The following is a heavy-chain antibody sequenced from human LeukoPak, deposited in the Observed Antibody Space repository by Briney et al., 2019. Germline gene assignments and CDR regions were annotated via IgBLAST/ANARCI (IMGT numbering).Heavy chain of an antibody. CDR3: ARGNNYYFDY. J-gene: IGHJ4*02. Sequence: GRSLRLSCAASGFTFSSYAMHWVRQAPGKGLEWVAVISYDGSNKYYADSVKGRFTISRDNSKNTLYLQMNSLRAEDTAVYYCARGNNYYFDYWGQGTLVTVSS. CDR1: GFTFSSYA. CDR2: ISYDGSNK. V-gene: IGHV3-30*01. D-gene: IGHD1/OR15-1a*01.